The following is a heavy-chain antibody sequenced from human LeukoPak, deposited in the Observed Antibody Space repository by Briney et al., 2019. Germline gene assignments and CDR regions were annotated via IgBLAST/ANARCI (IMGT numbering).Heavy chain of an antibody. D-gene: IGHD6-19*01. J-gene: IGHJ4*02. CDR3: AKRVSSGWPFYFDC. Sequence: GGSLRLSCAASGFTFSSYAMSWVCQARGKGLEWASVISGSGGSTYYADSVKGRFTISRDNSKNTLYLQINSLRAEDTAIYYCAKRVSSGWPFYFDCWGQGTLVTVSS. CDR2: ISGSGGST. V-gene: IGHV3-23*01. CDR1: GFTFSSYA.